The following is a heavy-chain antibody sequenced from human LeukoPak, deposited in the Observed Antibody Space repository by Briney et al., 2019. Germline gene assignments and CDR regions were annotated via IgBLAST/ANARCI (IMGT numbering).Heavy chain of an antibody. CDR2: ISSSSNYM. CDR3: ARSSYSSSSSV. D-gene: IGHD6-6*01. CDR1: GFTFSRNA. V-gene: IGHV3-21*04. J-gene: IGHJ3*01. Sequence: GGSLRLSCAASGFTFSRNAMNWVRQAPGKGLEWVSFISSSSNYMSYADSVKGRFTISRDNAKNSLYLQMNSLRAEDTAVYYCARSSYSSSSSVWGQGTMVTVSS.